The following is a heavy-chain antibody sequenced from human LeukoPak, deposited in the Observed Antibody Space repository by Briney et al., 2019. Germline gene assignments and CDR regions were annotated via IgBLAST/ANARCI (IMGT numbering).Heavy chain of an antibody. D-gene: IGHD6-6*01. J-gene: IGHJ4*02. CDR1: GFTFSNLW. CDR3: AKNTQYSGYYDC. Sequence: GGSLRLSCAASGFTFSNLWMSWVRQAPGKGLKWVANIKQDGSEKYYVDSVKGRFTISRDNSKNTLYLQMNSLRAEDTAVYYCAKNTQYSGYYDCWGQGTLVAVSS. V-gene: IGHV3-7*03. CDR2: IKQDGSEK.